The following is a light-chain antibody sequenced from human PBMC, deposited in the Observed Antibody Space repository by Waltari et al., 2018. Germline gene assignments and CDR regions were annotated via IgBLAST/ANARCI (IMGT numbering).Light chain of an antibody. Sequence: DIQMTQSPSAMSASVGDRVTITCRASQDIANSLAWFQQIPGKVPKILIYGASTLQSGVPSRFSGSGSGTEFTLTVSSLQPEDFATYYCLQHRSYPWTFGQGTKVEI. J-gene: IGKJ1*01. V-gene: IGKV1-17*03. CDR3: LQHRSYPWT. CDR1: QDIANS. CDR2: GAS.